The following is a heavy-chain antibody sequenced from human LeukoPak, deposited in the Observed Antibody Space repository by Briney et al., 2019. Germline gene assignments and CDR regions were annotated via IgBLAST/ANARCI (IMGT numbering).Heavy chain of an antibody. V-gene: IGHV3-48*01. CDR1: GFTFSSYN. CDR3: ARYYGSGAPDAFDI. D-gene: IGHD3-10*01. J-gene: IGHJ3*02. CDR2: ISSSSSTI. Sequence: GGSLRLSCAASGFTFSSYNMNWVRQAPGKGLEWVSYISSSSSTIYYADSVKGRFTISRDNARNSMYLQMNSLRAEDTALYYCARYYGSGAPDAFDIWGQGTMLTVSS.